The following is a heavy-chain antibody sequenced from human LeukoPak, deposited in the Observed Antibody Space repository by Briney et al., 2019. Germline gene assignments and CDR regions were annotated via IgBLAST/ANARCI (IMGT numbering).Heavy chain of an antibody. CDR1: GGSISSSSYY. Sequence: SETLSLTCTVSGGSISSSSYYWGWIRQPPGKGLEWIGSIYYSGSTYYNPSLKSRVTISVDTSKNQFSLRLSSVTAADTAVYYCARQDVLRYFDWLKSGFDPWGQGTLVTVSS. CDR3: ARQDVLRYFDWLKSGFDP. CDR2: IYYSGST. J-gene: IGHJ5*02. V-gene: IGHV4-39*01. D-gene: IGHD3-9*01.